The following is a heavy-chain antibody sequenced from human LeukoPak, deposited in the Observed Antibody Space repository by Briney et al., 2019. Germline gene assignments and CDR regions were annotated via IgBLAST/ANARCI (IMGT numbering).Heavy chain of an antibody. V-gene: IGHV3-30*04. CDR3: AEGPYYYDSSGYYSQKYPTVSHFDY. CDR1: GFTFSSYA. CDR2: ISYDGSNK. J-gene: IGHJ4*02. Sequence: GGSLRLSCAASGFTFSSYAMHWVRQSPGKGLEWVAVISYDGSNKYYADSVKGRFTISRDNSKNTLYLQMSSLRAEDTAVYYCAEGPYYYDSSGYYSQKYPTVSHFDYWGQGTLVTVSS. D-gene: IGHD3-22*01.